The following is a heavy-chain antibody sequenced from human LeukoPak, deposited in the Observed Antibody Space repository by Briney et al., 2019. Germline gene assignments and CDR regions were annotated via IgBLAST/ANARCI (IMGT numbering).Heavy chain of an antibody. D-gene: IGHD2-21*01. CDR1: GGSISSNSNY. Sequence: PSETLSLTCTVSGGSISSNSNYWGWIRQPPGKGLEWIGSISYSGSTYQNPSLKSRVTISVDTSKNQFSLKLSSVTAADTAVYYCARGVVIAPQTFDYWGQGTLVTVSS. V-gene: IGHV4-39*07. CDR3: ARGVVIAPQTFDY. CDR2: ISYSGST. J-gene: IGHJ4*02.